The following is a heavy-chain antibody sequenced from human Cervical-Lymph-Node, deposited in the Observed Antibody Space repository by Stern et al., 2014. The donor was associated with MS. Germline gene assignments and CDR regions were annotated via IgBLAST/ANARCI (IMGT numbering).Heavy chain of an antibody. D-gene: IGHD2/OR15-2a*01. J-gene: IGHJ2*01. V-gene: IGHV4-4*02. CDR1: GGSVSSTNW. CDR2: IYHSGAS. CDR3: ARERQQYCNSEGCSYWYFDL. Sequence: QVQLQESGPGLVKPSGTLSLTCAVSGGSVSSTNWWSWVRQSPGKGLEWIGNIYHSGASNYRPSRRSRVSISLDTSKNHLSLHRTSVTAADTAVYYCARERQQYCNSEGCSYWYFDLWGRGTLVTVSS.